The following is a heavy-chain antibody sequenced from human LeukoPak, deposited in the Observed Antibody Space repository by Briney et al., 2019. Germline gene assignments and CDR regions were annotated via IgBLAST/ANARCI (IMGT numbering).Heavy chain of an antibody. Sequence: ASVKVSCKASGYTFTSHGISWVRQAPGQGLEWMGRISAYNGNTNYAQKLQGRGTMTTDTSTSTAYMELRSLRSDDTAVYYCARECSSTSCYVLRAFDIWGQGTMVTVSS. D-gene: IGHD2-2*01. CDR1: GYTFTSHG. CDR2: ISAYNGNT. V-gene: IGHV1-18*04. J-gene: IGHJ3*02. CDR3: ARECSSTSCYVLRAFDI.